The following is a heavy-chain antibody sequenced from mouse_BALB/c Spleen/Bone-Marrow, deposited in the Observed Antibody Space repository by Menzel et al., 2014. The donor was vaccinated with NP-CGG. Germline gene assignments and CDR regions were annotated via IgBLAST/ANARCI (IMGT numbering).Heavy chain of an antibody. Sequence: QVQLKESGPGLAAPSQSLSITCTVSGFSLTSYGVHWVRQPPGKGLEWLGVIWAGGSTNYNSALMSRLSISKGNSKSQVFLKMNSLQTDDTAMYYCARYYLYAMDYWGQGTSVTVSS. V-gene: IGHV2-9*02. J-gene: IGHJ4*01. CDR3: ARYYLYAMDY. D-gene: IGHD1-1*02. CDR1: GFSLTSYG. CDR2: IWAGGST.